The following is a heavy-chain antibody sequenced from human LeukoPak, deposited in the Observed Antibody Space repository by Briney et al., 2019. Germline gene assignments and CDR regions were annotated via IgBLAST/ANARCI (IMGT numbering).Heavy chain of an antibody. J-gene: IGHJ4*02. Sequence: SETLSLTCTVSGGSISDYYWSCIRQSAGKGLEWIGRIYSNGATNYNPSLKSRLTMSLDTSKNEFSLKLSSVTAADTAVYYCARADNWNAFEYWGQGTLVPVSS. CDR2: IYSNGAT. CDR1: GGSISDYY. V-gene: IGHV4-4*07. D-gene: IGHD1-1*01. CDR3: ARADNWNAFEY.